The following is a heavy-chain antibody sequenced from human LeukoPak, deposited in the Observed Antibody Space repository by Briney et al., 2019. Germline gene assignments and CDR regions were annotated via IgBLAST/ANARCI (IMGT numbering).Heavy chain of an antibody. V-gene: IGHV3-33*06. Sequence: GSLRLSCAASGFTFSSYGMHWVRQAPGKGLEWVAVIWYDGSNKYYADSVKSRFTISRDNSKNTLYLQMNSLRAEDTAVYYCAKNAAGTCMDVWGKGTTVTVSS. CDR3: AKNAAGTCMDV. CDR2: IWYDGSNK. D-gene: IGHD6-13*01. J-gene: IGHJ6*04. CDR1: GFTFSSYG.